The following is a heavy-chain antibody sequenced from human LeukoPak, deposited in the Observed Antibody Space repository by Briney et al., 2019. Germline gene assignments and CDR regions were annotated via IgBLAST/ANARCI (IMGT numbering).Heavy chain of an antibody. CDR3: ARDSSGPSTYLDY. CDR1: GGSISSYY. V-gene: IGHV4-59*01. D-gene: IGHD3-22*01. CDR2: IYYSGST. Sequence: SETLSLTCTVSGGSISSYYWSWIRQPPGKGLEWIGYIYYSGSTNYNPSLKSRVTISVDTSRNQFSLKLSSVTAADTAAYYCARDSSGPSTYLDYWGQGTLVTVSS. J-gene: IGHJ4*02.